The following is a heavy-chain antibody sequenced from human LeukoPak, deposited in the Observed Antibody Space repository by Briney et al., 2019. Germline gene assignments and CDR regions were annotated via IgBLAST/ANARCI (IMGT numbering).Heavy chain of an antibody. CDR1: GFTFSSYG. Sequence: GRSLRLSCAASGFTFSSYGMHWVRQAPGKGLEWVAVIWYGGSNKYYADSVKGRFTISRDNSKNTLYLQMNSLRAEDTAVYYCAKDLSHEYSSSYYFDYWGQGTLVTVSS. CDR2: IWYGGSNK. V-gene: IGHV3-30*18. J-gene: IGHJ4*02. D-gene: IGHD6-13*01. CDR3: AKDLSHEYSSSYYFDY.